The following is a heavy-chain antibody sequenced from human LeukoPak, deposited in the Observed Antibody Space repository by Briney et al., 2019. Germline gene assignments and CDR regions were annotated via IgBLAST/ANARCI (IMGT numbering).Heavy chain of an antibody. D-gene: IGHD2-2*01. Sequence: SETLSLTCTVSDGSISSYYWSWLRQPAGKGLEWIGRIYTSGSTNYNPSLKSRVTMSVATSKNQFSLKLSSVTAADTAVYYCARAPTIVVVPELEYFDLWGRGTLVTVSS. CDR3: ARAPTIVVVPELEYFDL. CDR2: IYTSGST. J-gene: IGHJ2*01. V-gene: IGHV4-4*07. CDR1: DGSISSYY.